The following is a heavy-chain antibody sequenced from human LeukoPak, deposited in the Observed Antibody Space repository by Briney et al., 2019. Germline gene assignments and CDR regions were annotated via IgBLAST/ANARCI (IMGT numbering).Heavy chain of an antibody. J-gene: IGHJ4*02. CDR3: ARDLGSGNSFGFDY. CDR1: GGSISSSSYY. Sequence: SETLSLTCTVSGGSISSSSYYWGWIRQPPGKGLEWIGSIYYSGSTYYNPSLKSRVTISVDTSKNQFSLKLSSVTAADTAVYYCARDLGSGNSFGFDYWGQGTLVTVSS. CDR2: IYYSGST. V-gene: IGHV4-39*07. D-gene: IGHD4-23*01.